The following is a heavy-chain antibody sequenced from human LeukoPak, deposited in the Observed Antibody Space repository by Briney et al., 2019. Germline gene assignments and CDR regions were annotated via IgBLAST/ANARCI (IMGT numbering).Heavy chain of an antibody. D-gene: IGHD3-16*02. Sequence: PSETLSLTCTVSGSSMNGFQWSWIRQPAGKGLEWIGRISTSGNINYTPSLKSRVTMSVDTSKNQFSLKLTSVTAADTAVYYCASYLQSFDYWGQGTLVTVSS. CDR1: GSSMNGFQ. V-gene: IGHV4-4*07. J-gene: IGHJ4*02. CDR2: ISTSGNI. CDR3: ASYLQSFDY.